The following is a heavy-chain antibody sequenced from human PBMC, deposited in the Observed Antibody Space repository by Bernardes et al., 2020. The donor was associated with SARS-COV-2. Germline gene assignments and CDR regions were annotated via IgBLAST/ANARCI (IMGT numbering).Heavy chain of an antibody. J-gene: IGHJ6*02. CDR1: GGSVSSSSNF. D-gene: IGHD2-2*01. CDR2: IYYTGST. CDR3: ARDWGPGYCSSTSCLGGMDV. Sequence: SETLSLTCTVFGGSVSSSSNFWSWIRQPPGKGLEWIGYIYYTGSTNYNPSLKSRVTLSVDTSKNQFSLKLTSVSGADTAVYYCARDWGPGYCSSTSCLGGMDVWGQGTTVTVSS. V-gene: IGHV4-61*01.